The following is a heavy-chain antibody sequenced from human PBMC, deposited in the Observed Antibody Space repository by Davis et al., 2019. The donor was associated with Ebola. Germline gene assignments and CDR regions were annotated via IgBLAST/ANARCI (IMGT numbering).Heavy chain of an antibody. CDR1: GFTFSAHT. V-gene: IGHV3-64*01. J-gene: IGHJ4*02. CDR3: ASYVVS. CDR2: ISSNGGST. Sequence: PGGSLRLSCSASGFTFSAHTMHWVRQAPGKGLEYVSAISSNGGSTYYANSVKGRFTISRDNSKNTLYLQMGSLRVEDTAVYYCASYVVSWGQGTLVTVSP. D-gene: IGHD5/OR15-5a*01.